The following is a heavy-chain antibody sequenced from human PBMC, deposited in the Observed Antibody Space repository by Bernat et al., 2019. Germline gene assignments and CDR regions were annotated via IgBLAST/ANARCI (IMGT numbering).Heavy chain of an antibody. D-gene: IGHD1-14*01. CDR1: GGSISSSSYY. V-gene: IGHV4-39*01. CDR3: HGEPMSYYYYYMDV. J-gene: IGHJ6*03. CDR2: IYYSGSS. Sequence: QLQLQESGPGLVKPSETLSLTCTVSGGSISSSSYYWGWIRQPPGKGLEWIGSIYYSGSSDDNPSLKSRVTISVDTSKNQFSLKLSSVTAADTAVYYCHGEPMSYYYYYMDVWGQGTTVTVPS.